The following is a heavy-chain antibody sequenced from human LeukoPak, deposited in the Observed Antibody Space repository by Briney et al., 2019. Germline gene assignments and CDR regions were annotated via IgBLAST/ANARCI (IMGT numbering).Heavy chain of an antibody. CDR1: GGSISTYY. V-gene: IGHV4-59*01. D-gene: IGHD4-17*01. CDR2: IYISGAT. CDR3: ARGSDFGDG. Sequence: SETLSLTCTVSGGSISTYYWSWIRQPPGKGLEWIGYIYISGATNYNPSLKSRVTMSLETSTNQLPIKLSSVTSSDTAVYYCARGSDFGDGWGQGTLVTASS. J-gene: IGHJ4*02.